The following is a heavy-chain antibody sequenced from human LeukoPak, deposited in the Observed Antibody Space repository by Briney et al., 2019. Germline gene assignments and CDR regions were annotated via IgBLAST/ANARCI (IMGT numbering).Heavy chain of an antibody. CDR1: GYTLTELS. Sequence: ASVNVSCKVSGYTLTELSMHWVRQAPGKGLEWMGGFHPEDGETIYAQKFQGRVTMTEDTSTDTTFMELSSLRSEDTAVYYCAIWFAEMRRVTYGMDVWGQGTTVTVAS. CDR2: FHPEDGET. CDR3: AIWFAEMRRVTYGMDV. J-gene: IGHJ6*02. V-gene: IGHV1-24*01. D-gene: IGHD3-10*01.